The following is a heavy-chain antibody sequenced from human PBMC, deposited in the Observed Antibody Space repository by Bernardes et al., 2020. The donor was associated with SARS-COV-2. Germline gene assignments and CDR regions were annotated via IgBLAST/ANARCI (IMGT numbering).Heavy chain of an antibody. Sequence: GGSLSLSCAASGFTFRRYWMSWVRQAPGKGLEWVANINQDGSEMYYLDSVKGRFTISRDNAENSLSLQMNSLRAEDTAVYYCVRDPIAARPIFDYWDQGTLVTVSS. D-gene: IGHD6-6*01. CDR1: GFTFRRYW. J-gene: IGHJ4*02. CDR3: VRDPIAARPIFDY. CDR2: INQDGSEM. V-gene: IGHV3-7*03.